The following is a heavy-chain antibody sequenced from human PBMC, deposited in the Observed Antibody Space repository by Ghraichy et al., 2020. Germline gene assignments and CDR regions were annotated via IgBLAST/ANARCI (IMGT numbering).Heavy chain of an antibody. CDR2: MNPNNGKT. J-gene: IGHJ4*02. Sequence: ASVKVSCKTSGYTFTSYEINWVRQAPGQGLEWMGWMNPNNGKTGYAQKFQDRVTMTTNTSIGTAYMELSSLKSDDTAVYYCARASGYDYKFWGQGTLVTVSS. CDR3: ARASGYDYKF. D-gene: IGHD5-12*01. V-gene: IGHV1-8*01. CDR1: GYTFTSYE.